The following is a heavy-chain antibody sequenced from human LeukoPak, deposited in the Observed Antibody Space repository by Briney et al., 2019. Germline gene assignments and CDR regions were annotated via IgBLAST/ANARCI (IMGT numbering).Heavy chain of an antibody. CDR2: IYHSGST. Sequence: SETLSLTCAVSGGSISSSNWWSWVRQPPGKGLEWIGEIYHSGSTNYNPSLKSRVTISVDKSKNQFSLKLSSVTAADTAVYYCARHGSYTPNWYFDLWGRGTLVTVSS. V-gene: IGHV4-4*02. D-gene: IGHD1-26*01. CDR3: ARHGSYTPNWYFDL. CDR1: GGSISSSNW. J-gene: IGHJ2*01.